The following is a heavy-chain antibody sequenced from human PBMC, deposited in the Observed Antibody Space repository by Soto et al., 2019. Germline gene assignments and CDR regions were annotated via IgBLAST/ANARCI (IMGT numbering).Heavy chain of an antibody. J-gene: IGHJ4*02. CDR1: GYTFSNFW. CDR2: IYPGDHET. CDR3: ARSPRSSPYLDY. Sequence: GESLKISCRCSGYTFSNFWIAWVRHLPGKGLEWMGIIYPGDHETRYSPSFHGKVTISADESINTAYLQWSSLEASDSAFYYCARSPRSSPYLDYWGQGALVTVSS. V-gene: IGHV5-51*01. D-gene: IGHD6-13*01.